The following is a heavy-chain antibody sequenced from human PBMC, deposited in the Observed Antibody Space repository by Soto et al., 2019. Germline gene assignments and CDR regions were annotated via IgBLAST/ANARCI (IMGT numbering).Heavy chain of an antibody. J-gene: IGHJ6*02. V-gene: IGHV3-74*01. CDR1: GFTFSSYW. CDR3: ARVITFGGVIVLRYYYGMDV. D-gene: IGHD3-16*02. Sequence: GGSLRLSCAASGFTFSSYWMHWVRQAPGKGLVWVSRINSAGSSTSYADSVKGRFTISRDNAKNTLYLQMNSLRAEDTAVYYCARVITFGGVIVLRYYYGMDVWGQGTTDTVSS. CDR2: INSAGSST.